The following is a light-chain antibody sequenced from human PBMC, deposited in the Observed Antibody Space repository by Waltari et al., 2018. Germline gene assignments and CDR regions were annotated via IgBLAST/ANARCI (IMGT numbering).Light chain of an antibody. Sequence: EIVMTQSPATLSVFPGERATLSCRASQSIRSNLAWYQHKPGQAPRLVIYGASTRATGIPARFSGSGSGTEYTLNISSLQSEDFAVYFCQQYDNWLGTFGQGTKVEIK. V-gene: IGKV3-15*01. CDR2: GAS. CDR3: QQYDNWLGT. CDR1: QSIRSN. J-gene: IGKJ1*01.